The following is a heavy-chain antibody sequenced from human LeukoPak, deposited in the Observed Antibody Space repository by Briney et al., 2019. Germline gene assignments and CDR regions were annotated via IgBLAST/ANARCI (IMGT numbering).Heavy chain of an antibody. J-gene: IGHJ3*02. CDR2: TRNKANTYTT. CDR3: ARSSSTILYAFDI. Sequence: PGGSLRLSCAASGFTFSDHYMDWVRQAPGKGLEWVGRTRNKANTYTTEYAASVKGRFTISRDDSKNSLYLQMDSLKTEDTAVYYCARSSSTILYAFDIWGQGTMVTVSS. V-gene: IGHV3-72*01. CDR1: GFTFSDHY. D-gene: IGHD5/OR15-5a*01.